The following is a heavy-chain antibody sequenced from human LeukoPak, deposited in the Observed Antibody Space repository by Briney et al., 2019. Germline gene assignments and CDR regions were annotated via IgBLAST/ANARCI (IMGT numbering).Heavy chain of an antibody. CDR3: ASYGLDFDFALDY. D-gene: IGHD3-3*01. J-gene: IGHJ4*02. CDR2: VKGDGSST. CDR1: GFTLSSFW. Sequence: GGSLRLSCAASGFTLSSFWMHWVRQAPGKGLVWVSRVKGDGSSTTYADSVKGRFTVSRDNAKNTLYLQMNSLRAEDTAVYYCASYGLDFDFALDYWGQGALVTVSS. V-gene: IGHV3-74*01.